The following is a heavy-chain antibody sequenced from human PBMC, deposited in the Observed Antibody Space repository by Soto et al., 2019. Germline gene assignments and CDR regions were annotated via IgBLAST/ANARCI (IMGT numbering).Heavy chain of an antibody. CDR1: GGTFSSYA. Sequence: VQLVQSGAEVKKPGSSVKVSCKASGGTFSSYAISWVRQAPGQGLEWMGGIIPIFGTANYAQKFQGRVTITADKSTSTAYMELSSLRSEDTAVYYCASEVYEAAGPPTGFDPWGQGTLVTVSS. J-gene: IGHJ5*02. CDR3: ASEVYEAAGPPTGFDP. CDR2: IIPIFGTA. V-gene: IGHV1-69*06. D-gene: IGHD6-13*01.